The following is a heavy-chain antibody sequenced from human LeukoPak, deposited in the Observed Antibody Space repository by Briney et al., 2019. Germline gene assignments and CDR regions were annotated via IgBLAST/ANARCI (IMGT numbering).Heavy chain of an antibody. CDR3: TTSQVWNDRFKY. J-gene: IGHJ4*02. CDR2: IKSKTDGGTI. V-gene: IGHV3-15*01. CDR1: GFTFSNAW. Sequence: GGSLRLSCAASGFTFSNAWMSWVRQAPGKGLEWVGRIKSKTDGGTIDYAAPVKGRFTISRDDSKNTLYLQMNSLKTEDTAVYYCTTSQVWNDRFKYWGQGTLVTVSS. D-gene: IGHD1-1*01.